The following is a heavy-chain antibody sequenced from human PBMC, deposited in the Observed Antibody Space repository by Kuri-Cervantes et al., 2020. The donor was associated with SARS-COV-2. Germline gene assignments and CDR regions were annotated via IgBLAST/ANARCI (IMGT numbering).Heavy chain of an antibody. J-gene: IGHJ4*02. D-gene: IGHD5-24*01. Sequence: GESLKISCAASGSTFSRSTMHWVRQAPGKGLEWVALIWYDGSVEYYGDSVKGRFTISRDQAKNTLHLQMNNLRVEDAGVYYCAKDAGDGYNSTFDSWGQGTRVTVSS. V-gene: IGHV3-30*02. CDR1: GSTFSRST. CDR2: IWYDGSVE. CDR3: AKDAGDGYNSTFDS.